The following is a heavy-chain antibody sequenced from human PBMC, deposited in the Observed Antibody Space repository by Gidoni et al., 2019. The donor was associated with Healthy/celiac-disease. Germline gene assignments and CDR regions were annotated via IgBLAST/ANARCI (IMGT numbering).Heavy chain of an antibody. CDR2: IYYSGST. Sequence: QVQLQESGPGLVKPSQTLSLTCTVSGGSISSGGYYWSWIRQPPGKGLEWIGYIYYSGSTYYNPSLKSRVTISVDTSKNQFSLKLSSVTAADTAVYYCARDTLRGTDYDYVWGSYRYSHYYYGMDVWGQGTTVTVSS. D-gene: IGHD3-16*02. J-gene: IGHJ6*02. CDR1: GGSISSGGYY. V-gene: IGHV4-31*03. CDR3: ARDTLRGTDYDYVWGSYRYSHYYYGMDV.